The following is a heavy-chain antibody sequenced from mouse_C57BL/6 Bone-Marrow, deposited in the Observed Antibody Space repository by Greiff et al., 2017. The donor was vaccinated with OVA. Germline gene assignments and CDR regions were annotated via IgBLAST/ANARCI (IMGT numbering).Heavy chain of an antibody. CDR2: INPSSGYT. V-gene: IGHV1-7*01. CDR1: GYTFTSYW. CDR3: AIYYYGSSYDWYFDV. D-gene: IGHD1-1*01. Sequence: VQLQQSGAELAKPGASVQLSCKASGYTFTSYWMHWVKQRPGQGLEWIGYINPSSGYTKYNQKFKDKATLTADKSSSTAYMQLSSLTYEDSAVYYCAIYYYGSSYDWYFDVWGTGTTVTVSS. J-gene: IGHJ1*03.